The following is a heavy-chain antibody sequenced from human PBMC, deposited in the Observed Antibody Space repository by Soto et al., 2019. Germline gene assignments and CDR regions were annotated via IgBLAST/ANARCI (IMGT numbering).Heavy chain of an antibody. Sequence: GGSLRLSCAASGFTFSSYGMHWVRQAPGKGLEWVAVISYDGSNKYYADSVKGRFTISRDNSKNTLYLQMNSLRAEDTAVYYCAKDYQVGERAFDIWGQGTMVTVSS. V-gene: IGHV3-30*18. CDR3: AKDYQVGERAFDI. CDR1: GFTFSSYG. CDR2: ISYDGSNK. D-gene: IGHD1-26*01. J-gene: IGHJ3*02.